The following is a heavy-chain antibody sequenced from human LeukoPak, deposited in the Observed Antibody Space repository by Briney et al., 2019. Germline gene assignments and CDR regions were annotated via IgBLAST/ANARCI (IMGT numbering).Heavy chain of an antibody. J-gene: IGHJ4*02. D-gene: IGHD6-19*01. CDR1: GFTFSTYG. CDR3: AKATGGSGWYGKYYFDY. Sequence: GGSLRLSCAASGFTFSTYGMSWVRQAPGKGLEWVSTISGSGGSTYYADSVKGRFTISRDNSKNALYLQMNSLRAEDMAVYYCAKATGGSGWYGKYYFDYWGQGTLVTVSS. CDR2: ISGSGGST. V-gene: IGHV3-23*01.